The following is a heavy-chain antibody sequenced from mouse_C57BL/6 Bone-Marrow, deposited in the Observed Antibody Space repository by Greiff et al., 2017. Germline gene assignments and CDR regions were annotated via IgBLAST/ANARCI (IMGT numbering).Heavy chain of an antibody. CDR1: GYAFSSSW. CDR3: ARGRDLDFDY. CDR2: IYPGDGDT. V-gene: IGHV1-82*01. J-gene: IGHJ2*01. Sequence: VQLQQSGPELVKPGASVKISCKASGYAFSSSWMHWVKQRPGKGLEWIGRIYPGDGDTNYNGKFKGKATLTADKSSSTAYMQLSSLTSEDSAVYFCARGRDLDFDYWGQGTTLTVSS.